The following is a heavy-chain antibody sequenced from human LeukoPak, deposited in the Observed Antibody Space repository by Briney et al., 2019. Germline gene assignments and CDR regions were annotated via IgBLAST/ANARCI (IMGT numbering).Heavy chain of an antibody. CDR3: ARVPTMVRGVIKWFDP. CDR1: GYTFTGYY. Sequence: SVKVSCKASGYTFTGYYMHWVRQAPGQGLEWMGWINPNSGGTNYAQKFQGRVTMPRDTSISTAYKELSRLGSDDTAVYYCARVPTMVRGVIKWFDPWGQGTLVTVSS. D-gene: IGHD3-10*01. V-gene: IGHV1-2*02. J-gene: IGHJ5*02. CDR2: INPNSGGT.